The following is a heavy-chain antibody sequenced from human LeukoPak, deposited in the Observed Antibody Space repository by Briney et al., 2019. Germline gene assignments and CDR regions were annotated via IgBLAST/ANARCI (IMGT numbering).Heavy chain of an antibody. J-gene: IGHJ3*02. Sequence: PSETLSLTCTVSGGSISSYYWGWIRQPPGKGLEWIGYIYYSGSTNYNPSLKSRVTISVDTSKNQFSLKLSSVTAADTAVYYCAREGYCSGGSCYSGDAFDIWGQGTMVTVSS. CDR1: GGSISSYY. CDR2: IYYSGST. CDR3: AREGYCSGGSCYSGDAFDI. V-gene: IGHV4-59*01. D-gene: IGHD2-15*01.